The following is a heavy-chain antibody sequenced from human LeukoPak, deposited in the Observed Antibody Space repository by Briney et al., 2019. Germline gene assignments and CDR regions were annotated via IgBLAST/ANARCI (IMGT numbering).Heavy chain of an antibody. D-gene: IGHD6-13*01. Sequence: PGRSLRLSCAASGFTFSSYGMHWVRQAPGKGLEWVSVVSGSGVAAYYAGSVKGRFTISRDNSKNTLYLQMNSLRAGDTAIYYCAKAFSSSWGGDFDNWGLGTLVTVSS. CDR3: AKAFSSSWGGDFDN. J-gene: IGHJ4*02. V-gene: IGHV3-23*01. CDR1: GFTFSSYG. CDR2: VSGSGVAA.